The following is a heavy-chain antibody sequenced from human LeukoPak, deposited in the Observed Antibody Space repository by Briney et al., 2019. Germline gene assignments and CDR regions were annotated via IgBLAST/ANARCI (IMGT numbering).Heavy chain of an antibody. CDR1: GFTFYDYA. CDR2: ISWNSGSI. CDR3: AKGNDYGDYFYYYYYMDV. Sequence: PGRSLRLSCAASGFTFYDYAMHWVRQAPGKGLEWVSGISWNSGSIGYADSVKGRFTISRDNAKNSLYLQMNSLRAEDTALYYCAKGNDYGDYFYYYYYMDVWGKGTTVTVSS. D-gene: IGHD4-17*01. V-gene: IGHV3-9*01. J-gene: IGHJ6*03.